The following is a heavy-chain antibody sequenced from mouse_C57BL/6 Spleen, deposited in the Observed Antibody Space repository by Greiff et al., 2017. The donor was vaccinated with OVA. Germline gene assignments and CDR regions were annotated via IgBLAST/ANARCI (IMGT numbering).Heavy chain of an antibody. CDR3: TRKEGYDEGACAY. Sequence: EVQLQQSGTVLARPGASVKMSCKTSGYTFTSYWMHWVKQRPGPGLEWIGAIYPGNSDTSYNQKFKGKAKLTAVTSASTAYMELSSLTNEDSAVYYCTRKEGYDEGACAYWGQGTLVTVSA. CDR1: GYTFTSYW. CDR2: IYPGNSDT. D-gene: IGHD2-2*01. V-gene: IGHV1-5*01. J-gene: IGHJ3*01.